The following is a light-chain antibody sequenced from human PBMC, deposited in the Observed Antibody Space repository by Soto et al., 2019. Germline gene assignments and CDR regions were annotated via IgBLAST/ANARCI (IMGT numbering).Light chain of an antibody. CDR2: GVT. CDR1: NSDIGGYNY. CDR3: SSYSSSATNYV. V-gene: IGLV2-14*01. Sequence: QSVLTQPASVSGSPGQSITISCTGTNSDIGGYNYVSWYRHHPGEAPKLMIYGVTNRPSGVSTRFSGSKSGNTASLSISGLQAEDEADYYCSSYSSSATNYVFGSGTKLTVL. J-gene: IGLJ1*01.